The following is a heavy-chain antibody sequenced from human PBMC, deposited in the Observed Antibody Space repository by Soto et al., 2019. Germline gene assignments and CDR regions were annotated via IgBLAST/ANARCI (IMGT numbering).Heavy chain of an antibody. Sequence: EVQVVESGGGLIQPGGSLRLSCEVSGFSVTANYMCWVHQAPGKGLEWVSVIYSGGSTYYIDSVKGRFSISRDISKNTLYLQMNSLRAEDTAVYYCHGYGYWGQGTLVTVSS. J-gene: IGHJ4*02. CDR1: GFSVTANY. CDR2: IYSGGST. CDR3: HGYGY. V-gene: IGHV3-53*01. D-gene: IGHD5-12*01.